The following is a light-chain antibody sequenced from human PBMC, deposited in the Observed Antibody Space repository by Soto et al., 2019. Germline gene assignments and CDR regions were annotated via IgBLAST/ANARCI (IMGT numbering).Light chain of an antibody. J-gene: IGKJ1*01. CDR1: QDISNF. V-gene: IGKV1-39*01. CDR2: AAS. Sequence: DIQMTQSPSSLSASVGDRVTITCRASQDISNFLAWYQQKPGKAPELLIYAASSLQSGVQSRFSGSGSGTDFTLTIRSLQPEDSATYYCKQSYSALVAFGQGTKVDIK. CDR3: KQSYSALVA.